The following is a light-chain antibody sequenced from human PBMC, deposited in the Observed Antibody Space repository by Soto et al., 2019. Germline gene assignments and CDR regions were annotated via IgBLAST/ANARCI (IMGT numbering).Light chain of an antibody. CDR2: NVS. Sequence: SVLTQPASVSGSPGQSITISCTGTSSDVGAYNFVSWYRQHPGKAPKLIIYNVSDRPSGVSNRFSGSKSANTASLTISGLQAEDEADYYCTSSTSRGTYVFGTGTKVTVL. CDR1: SSDVGAYNF. J-gene: IGLJ1*01. CDR3: TSSTSRGTYV. V-gene: IGLV2-14*03.